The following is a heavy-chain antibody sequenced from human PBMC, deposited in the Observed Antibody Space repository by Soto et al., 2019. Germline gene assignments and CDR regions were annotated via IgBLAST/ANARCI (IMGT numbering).Heavy chain of an antibody. CDR1: GFTVSSNY. D-gene: IGHD6-13*01. Sequence: EVPLVESGGGLVQPGGSLRLSCAASGFTVSSNYMSWVRQAPGKGLEWVSVIYSGGSTYYADSVKGRFTISRDNSKNPVYLQMNRLGAEDTAVYYCARDLSSSWYRNYYGMDVWGQGTTVTVSS. CDR3: ARDLSSSWYRNYYGMDV. J-gene: IGHJ6*02. V-gene: IGHV3-66*01. CDR2: IYSGGST.